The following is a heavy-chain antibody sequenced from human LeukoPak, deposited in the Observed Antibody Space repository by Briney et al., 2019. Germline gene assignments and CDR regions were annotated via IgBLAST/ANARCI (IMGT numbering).Heavy chain of an antibody. D-gene: IGHD2-2*01. CDR1: GGSISTYF. CDR3: ARVERTAMFDY. J-gene: IGHJ4*02. Sequence: PSETLSLTCTVSGGSISTYFWSWIRQPPGKGLEWIGSIYYSGSTYYNPSLKSRVTISVDTSKNQFSLKLSSVTAADTAVYYCARVERTAMFDYWGQGTLVTVSS. V-gene: IGHV4-59*12. CDR2: IYYSGST.